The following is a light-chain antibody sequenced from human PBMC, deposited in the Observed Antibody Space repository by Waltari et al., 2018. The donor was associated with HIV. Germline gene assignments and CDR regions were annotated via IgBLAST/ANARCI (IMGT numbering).Light chain of an antibody. J-gene: IGLJ3*02. Sequence: QSVLTQPPSVSGAPGQRVTISCSGSRSNIGARFDVHWYQQIPGTAPKLLIYGNSNRPSGVPVRFSGSKSGTSASLAITGLQAEDEADYYCQSYDSSLSGSVFGGGTKLTVL. CDR3: QSYDSSLSGSV. CDR2: GNS. V-gene: IGLV1-40*01. CDR1: RSNIGARFD.